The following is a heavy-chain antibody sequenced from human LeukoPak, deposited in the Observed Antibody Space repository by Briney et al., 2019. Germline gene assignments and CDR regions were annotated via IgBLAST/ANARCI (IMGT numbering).Heavy chain of an antibody. CDR2: IRGSGGST. CDR1: GFTFGSYA. V-gene: IGHV3-23*01. Sequence: PGGSLRLSCAASGFTFGSYAMSLVRQAPGKGRDWVSAIRGSGGSTHYADSVKGRFTIPRDNSKNTLYLQMNSLRAEDTAVYYCVKQGESYGASVVDYWGQGTLVTVSS. D-gene: IGHD3-16*01. J-gene: IGHJ4*02. CDR3: VKQGESYGASVVDY.